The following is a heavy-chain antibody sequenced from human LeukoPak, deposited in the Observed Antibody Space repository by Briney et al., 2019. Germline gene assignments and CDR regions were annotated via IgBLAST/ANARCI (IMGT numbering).Heavy chain of an antibody. J-gene: IGHJ5*02. Sequence: SETLSLTCAVYGGSFSGYYWSWIRQPPGEGLEWIGEINHSGSTNYNPSLKSRVTISVDTSKNQFSLKLSSVTAADTAVYYCARAPYCSSTSCPYNWFDPWGQGTLVTVSS. V-gene: IGHV4-34*01. CDR2: INHSGST. CDR1: GGSFSGYY. D-gene: IGHD2-2*01. CDR3: ARAPYCSSTSCPYNWFDP.